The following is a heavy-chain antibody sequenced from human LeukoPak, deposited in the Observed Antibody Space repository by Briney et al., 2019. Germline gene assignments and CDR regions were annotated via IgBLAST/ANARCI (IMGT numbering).Heavy chain of an antibody. Sequence: PGASVKVSCKASGYTFTSYYMHWVRQAPGQGLEWMGIINPSGGSTSYAQKFQGRVTMTRDTSTSTVYMELGSLRSEDTAVYYCARDLRFGEWKVQVWGQGTMVTVSS. CDR2: INPSGGST. D-gene: IGHD3-10*01. CDR3: ARDLRFGEWKVQV. J-gene: IGHJ3*01. V-gene: IGHV1-46*01. CDR1: GYTFTSYY.